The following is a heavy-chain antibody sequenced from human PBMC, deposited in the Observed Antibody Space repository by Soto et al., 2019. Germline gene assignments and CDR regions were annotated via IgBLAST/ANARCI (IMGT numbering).Heavy chain of an antibody. CDR1: GFTFSSYA. J-gene: IGHJ4*02. V-gene: IGHV3-23*01. Sequence: GGSLRLSCAASGFTFSSYAMSWVRQAPGKGLEWVSVISGSGDSTYYADSVKGRFTISRDNSKNTLYLQMNSLRAEDTAVYYCARAITMVRGVVFDYWGQGTLVTVSS. CDR2: ISGSGDST. CDR3: ARAITMVRGVVFDY. D-gene: IGHD3-10*01.